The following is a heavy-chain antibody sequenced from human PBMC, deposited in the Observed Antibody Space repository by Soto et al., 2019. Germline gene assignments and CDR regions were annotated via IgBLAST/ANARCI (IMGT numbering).Heavy chain of an antibody. CDR2: INEDGSER. V-gene: IGHV3-7*05. J-gene: IGHJ3*01. CDR3: ARGCCMCE. D-gene: IGHD3-10*02. CDR1: GCTVSTYL. Sequence: SFILSFSAFGCTVSTYLMSCVRLSPGKGLEWVANINEDGSERYYVDSVNGRFTISRDNAKNSLYLQMNSLRGEDTAVYYCARGCCMCERGHG.